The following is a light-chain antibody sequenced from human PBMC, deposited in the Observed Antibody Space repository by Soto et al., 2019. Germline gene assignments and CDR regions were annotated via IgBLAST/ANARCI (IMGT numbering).Light chain of an antibody. J-gene: IGKJ4*01. CDR2: GAA. Sequence: EIVLTPSPRTLSLSPGERATLSSRALQSVSSIYLAWYQQEPGQAPWLLIYGAASRSTGIPDSFSGSVSGTDFTLTISRLEHEDFAVYYCQQYGSSPLTFGGGIRVDIK. CDR3: QQYGSSPLT. CDR1: QSVSSIY. V-gene: IGKV3-20*01.